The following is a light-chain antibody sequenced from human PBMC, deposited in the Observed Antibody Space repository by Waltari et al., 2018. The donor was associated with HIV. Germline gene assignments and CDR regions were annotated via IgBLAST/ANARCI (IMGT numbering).Light chain of an antibody. Sequence: QSVLTQPPSASGTPGQRVTISCSGSSSNIGSNTVNWYQQLPGPAPKLLIYSNNQRPSRIPDRFAGSKSGTSASLAISGLQSEDEADYYCAAWDGSLNGHVVFGGGTKLTVL. J-gene: IGLJ2*01. CDR3: AAWDGSLNGHVV. CDR2: SNN. CDR1: SSNIGSNT. V-gene: IGLV1-44*01.